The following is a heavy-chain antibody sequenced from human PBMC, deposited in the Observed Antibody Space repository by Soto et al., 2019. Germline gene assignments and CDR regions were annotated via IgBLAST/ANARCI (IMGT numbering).Heavy chain of an antibody. D-gene: IGHD3-10*01. Sequence: QVQLQESGPGLVKPSGTLSLTCAVSGGSISSSNWWSWVRQPPGKGLEWIGEIYHSGNTNYNPSLTSPVTMAVDKSRNQFSLKLSSVTAADTAGDYCARRWGEGRVDYWGQGTLVTVSS. CDR1: GGSISSSNW. V-gene: IGHV4-4*02. CDR2: IYHSGNT. J-gene: IGHJ4*02. CDR3: ARRWGEGRVDY.